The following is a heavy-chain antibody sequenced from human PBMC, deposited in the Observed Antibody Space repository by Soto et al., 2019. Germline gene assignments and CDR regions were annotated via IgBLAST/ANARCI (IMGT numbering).Heavy chain of an antibody. CDR1: GFTFNSYY. D-gene: IGHD5-12*01. Sequence: VQLVESGGGLVQPGGSLRLSCAASGFTFNSYYMSWVRQAPGEGLEWVANIKPDGSEKYYVDSVEGRFTISRDNARNSLYLQMNSLRAEATAVYYCVRDLRDGYDQAFNHWGQGTPVTVSS. V-gene: IGHV3-7*01. CDR3: VRDLRDGYDQAFNH. CDR2: IKPDGSEK. J-gene: IGHJ4*02.